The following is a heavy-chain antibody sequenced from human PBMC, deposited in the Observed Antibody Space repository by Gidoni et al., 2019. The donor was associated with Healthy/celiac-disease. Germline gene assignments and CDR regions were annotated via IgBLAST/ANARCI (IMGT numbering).Heavy chain of an antibody. Sequence: EVQLVESGGGLVTPGGSLSLPCAASGFTFSSYSMNWVRQAPGKGLEWVAYISSSSSTIYYADSVKGRFTISRDNAKNSLYLQMNSLRAEDTAVYYCAGDSGSYGGGAFDIWGQGTMVTVSS. V-gene: IGHV3-48*01. D-gene: IGHD1-26*01. CDR1: GFTFSSYS. CDR3: AGDSGSYGGGAFDI. J-gene: IGHJ3*02. CDR2: ISSSSSTI.